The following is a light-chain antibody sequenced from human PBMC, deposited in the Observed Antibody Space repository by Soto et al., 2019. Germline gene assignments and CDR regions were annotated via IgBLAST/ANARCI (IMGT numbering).Light chain of an antibody. J-gene: IGKJ1*01. Sequence: EIVMTQSPATLSVSPGERATLSCRASQSVRSSLAWYQQKPGQAARLLIYYASTRATGIPARFSGSGSETEFTLTISSLQSEDFAVYYCQQYSSLPRTFGRGTKVEIK. CDR1: QSVRSS. V-gene: IGKV3-15*01. CDR2: YAS. CDR3: QQYSSLPRT.